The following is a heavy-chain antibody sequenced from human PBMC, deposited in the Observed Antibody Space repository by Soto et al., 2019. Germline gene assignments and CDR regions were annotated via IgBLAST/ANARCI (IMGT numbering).Heavy chain of an antibody. D-gene: IGHD1-1*01. CDR1: GFTFSTYG. V-gene: IGHV3-30*18. CDR2: ISYDGVNK. Sequence: GGSLRLSCAASGFTFSTYGMHWVRQAPGKGLEWVAVISYDGVNKYYADSVKGRFTISRDNSKNTLYLQMNSLGAEDMAVYYCAKSVYDWNDGFFDYWGQGTLVTVSS. CDR3: AKSVYDWNDGFFDY. J-gene: IGHJ4*02.